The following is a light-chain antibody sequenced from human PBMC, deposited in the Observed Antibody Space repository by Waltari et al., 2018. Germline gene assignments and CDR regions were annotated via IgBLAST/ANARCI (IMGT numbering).Light chain of an antibody. CDR3: QHGYGTPYS. V-gene: IGKV1-39*01. CDR1: ENVNNY. Sequence: IQMPPPPSSLPASVGPTVTISCRASENVNNYLNWYQQKPGKAPKLLIYKASTLQSGVPTRFSGSGAGTDYTFTISSLQSEDVATYYCQHGYGTPYSFGQGTKVEIK. J-gene: IGKJ2*03. CDR2: KAS.